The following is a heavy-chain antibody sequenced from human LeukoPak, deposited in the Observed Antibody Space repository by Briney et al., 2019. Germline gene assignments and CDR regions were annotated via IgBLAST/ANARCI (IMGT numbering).Heavy chain of an antibody. D-gene: IGHD2-2*01. Sequence: GGSLRLSCAASGFTFSSYAMSWVRQAPGKGMEWVSAISGSGGSTYYADSVKGRFTISRDNSKNTLYLQMNSLRAEDTAVYYCAKSYCSSTSCYDDWFDPWGQGTLVTVSS. J-gene: IGHJ5*02. CDR2: ISGSGGST. V-gene: IGHV3-23*01. CDR1: GFTFSSYA. CDR3: AKSYCSSTSCYDDWFDP.